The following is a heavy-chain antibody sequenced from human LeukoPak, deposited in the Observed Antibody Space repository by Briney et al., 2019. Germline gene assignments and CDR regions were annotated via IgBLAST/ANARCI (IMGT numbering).Heavy chain of an antibody. CDR2: ISFDGSDI. J-gene: IGHJ4*02. D-gene: IGHD3-10*02. CDR1: GFTFSSYE. V-gene: IGHV3-30*04. CDR3: ARDSRPLFGSHIDY. Sequence: QSGGSLRLSCAASGFTFSSYEMNWVRQAPGKGLEWLAIISFDGSDIYYADSVKGRFTISRDNSKNTLYLQMDSLRDEDTALYFCARDSRPLFGSHIDYWGQGALVTVSS.